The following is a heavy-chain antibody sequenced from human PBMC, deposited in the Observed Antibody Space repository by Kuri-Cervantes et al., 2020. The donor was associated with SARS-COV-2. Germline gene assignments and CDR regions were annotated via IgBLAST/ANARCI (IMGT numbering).Heavy chain of an antibody. V-gene: IGHV3-48*01. Sequence: GGSLRLSCAASGFTFSSYSMNWVRQAPGKGLEWVSSISSSSSTIYYADSVKGRFTISRDNSKNTLYLQMNSLRAEDTAVYYCARENSGYVRGYYYYYYYMDVWGKGTTVTVSS. D-gene: IGHD5-12*01. CDR3: ARENSGYVRGYYYYYYYMDV. J-gene: IGHJ6*03. CDR2: ISSSSSTI. CDR1: GFTFSSYS.